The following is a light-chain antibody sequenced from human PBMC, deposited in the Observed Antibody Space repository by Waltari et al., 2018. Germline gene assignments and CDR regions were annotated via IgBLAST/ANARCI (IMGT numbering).Light chain of an antibody. Sequence: EIVLTQSPGTLSLSPGERATLSCRASRSVSSSYLAWYQQKPGQAPRLLIYGASSRATGIPDRCSGSGSGTDFTLTISRLEPEDFAVYYCQQYGSSPPATFGQGTRLEIK. CDR2: GAS. CDR3: QQYGSSPPAT. V-gene: IGKV3-20*01. CDR1: RSVSSSY. J-gene: IGKJ5*01.